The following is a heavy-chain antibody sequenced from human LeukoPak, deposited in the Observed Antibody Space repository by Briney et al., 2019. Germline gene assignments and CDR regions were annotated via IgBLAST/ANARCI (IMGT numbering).Heavy chain of an antibody. D-gene: IGHD3-22*01. J-gene: IGHJ1*01. CDR1: GYTFTSYD. V-gene: IGHV1-8*01. Sequence: ASVKVSCKASGYTFTSYDINWVRQATGQGLEWMGWMNPNSGNTGYAQKFQGRVTMTRNTSISTAYTELSSLRSEDTAVYYCARGLRDSSGREYFQYWGQGTLVTVSS. CDR3: ARGLRDSSGREYFQY. CDR2: MNPNSGNT.